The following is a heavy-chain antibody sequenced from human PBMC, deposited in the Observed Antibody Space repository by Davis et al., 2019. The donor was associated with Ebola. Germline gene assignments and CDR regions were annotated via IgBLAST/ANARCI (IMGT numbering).Heavy chain of an antibody. J-gene: IGHJ6*02. Sequence: SCKGSGYSFTSYWIGWVHQMPGKGLEWLGIIYPGDSDTRYSPSFQGQVTISADKSISTAYLQWSSLKASDTAMYYCARLAPHYYYGMDVWGQGTTVTVSS. CDR1: GYSFTSYW. CDR2: IYPGDSDT. V-gene: IGHV5-51*07. CDR3: ARLAPHYYYGMDV.